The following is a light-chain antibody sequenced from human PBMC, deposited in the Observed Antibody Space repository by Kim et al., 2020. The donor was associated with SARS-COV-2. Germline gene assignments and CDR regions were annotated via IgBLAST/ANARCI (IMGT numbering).Light chain of an antibody. J-gene: IGLJ3*02. V-gene: IGLV3-19*01. CDR2: GKN. Sequence: FGQTVRITCQGDSLRSYYASWYQQKPGQAPVLVIYGKNNRPSGIPDRFSGSSSGNTASLTITGAQAEDEADYYCNSRDSSGNHQEVFGGGTQLTVL. CDR1: SLRSYY. CDR3: NSRDSSGNHQEV.